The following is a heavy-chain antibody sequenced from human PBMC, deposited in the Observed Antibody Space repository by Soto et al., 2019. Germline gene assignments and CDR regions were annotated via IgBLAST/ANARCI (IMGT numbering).Heavy chain of an antibody. V-gene: IGHV4-4*02. CDR3: AREPVVVVAATRHYYGMDV. J-gene: IGHJ6*02. Sequence: KTSETLSLTCAVSGGSISSSNWWSWVRQPPGKGLEWIGEIYHSGSTNYNPSLKSRVTISVDKYKNQFSLKLSSVTAAGTAVYYCAREPVVVVAATRHYYGMDVWGQGTTVTVSS. D-gene: IGHD2-15*01. CDR2: IYHSGST. CDR1: GGSISSSNW.